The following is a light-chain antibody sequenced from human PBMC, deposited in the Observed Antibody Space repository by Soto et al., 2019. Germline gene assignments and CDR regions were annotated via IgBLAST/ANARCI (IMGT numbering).Light chain of an antibody. CDR3: QTWGTGIHVL. J-gene: IGLJ2*01. V-gene: IGLV4-69*01. CDR2: LNSDGSH. Sequence: QPVLTQSPSASSPLGASVKLTCTLSSGHNTYTIAWHQQQPEKGPRYLMKLNSDGSHNKGDGIPDRFSGSSSGAERYLTISSLQSEDEADYYCQTWGTGIHVLFGGGTKVTVL. CDR1: SGHNTYT.